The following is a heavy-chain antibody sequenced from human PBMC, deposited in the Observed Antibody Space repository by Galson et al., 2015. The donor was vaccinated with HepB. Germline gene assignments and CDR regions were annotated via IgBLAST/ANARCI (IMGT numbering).Heavy chain of an antibody. J-gene: IGHJ4*02. CDR2: ISYDGSNK. Sequence: SLRLSCAASGFTFSSYAMHWVRQAPGKGLEWVAVISYDGSNKYYADSVKGRFTISRDNSKNTLYLQMNSLRAEDTAVYYCAREGSEGKGFDYWGQGTLVTVSS. V-gene: IGHV3-30*04. CDR1: GFTFSSYA. CDR3: AREGSEGKGFDY. D-gene: IGHD6-19*01.